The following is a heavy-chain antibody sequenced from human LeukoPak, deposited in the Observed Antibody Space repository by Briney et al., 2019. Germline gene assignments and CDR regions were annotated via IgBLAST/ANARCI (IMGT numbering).Heavy chain of an antibody. CDR2: IIPIFGIS. CDR1: GGTFSSYA. V-gene: IGHV1-69*04. Sequence: RASVKVSCKASGGTFSSYAISWVRQAPGQGLEWMGRIIPIFGISNYAQKFQGRVTITADKSTSTAYMELSSLRSEDTAVYYCARDQYSYDSSGYITWGQGTLVTVSS. J-gene: IGHJ4*02. D-gene: IGHD3-22*01. CDR3: ARDQYSYDSSGYIT.